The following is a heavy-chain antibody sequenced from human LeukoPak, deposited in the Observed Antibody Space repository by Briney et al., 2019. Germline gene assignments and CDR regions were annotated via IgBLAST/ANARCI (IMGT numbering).Heavy chain of an antibody. D-gene: IGHD3-10*01. Sequence: GGSLRLSCAASGFTFSNYAMSRVRQAPGKGLEWVSTISGPGSSTYSADSVKGRFTISRDDSKNTAYPQMDSLKTEDTAVYYCTGNYYGSGSYADFDYWGQGTLVTVSS. CDR3: TGNYYGSGSYADFDY. CDR1: GFTFSNYA. V-gene: IGHV3-23*01. J-gene: IGHJ4*02. CDR2: ISGPGSST.